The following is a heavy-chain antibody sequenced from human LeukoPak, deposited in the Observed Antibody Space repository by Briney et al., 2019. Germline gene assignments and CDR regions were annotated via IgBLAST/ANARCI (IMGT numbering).Heavy chain of an antibody. V-gene: IGHV4-34*01. CDR3: AKVYSSSSRDSFDV. CDR1: GVSFSGYY. J-gene: IGHJ3*01. D-gene: IGHD6-6*01. CDR2: INHGGGT. Sequence: SETLSLTCAVYGVSFSGYYWSWIRQSPGKGLEWIGEINHGGGTNCNTSLKSRVTMSVDTSKSQFTLKLNSVTAADTAVYYCAKVYSSSSRDSFDVWGPGTMVIVSS.